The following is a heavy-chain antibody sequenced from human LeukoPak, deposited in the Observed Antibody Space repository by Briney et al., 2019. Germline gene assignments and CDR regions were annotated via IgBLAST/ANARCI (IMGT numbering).Heavy chain of an antibody. CDR2: IYSGGST. Sequence: PGGSLRLSCAASGFTVSSNYMSWVRQAPGKGLEWVSVIYSGGSTYYEDSVKGRFTISRDNSKNTLYLQMNSLRAEDTAVYYCARGSNWVTLDYWGQGTLVTVPS. J-gene: IGHJ4*02. CDR3: ARGSNWVTLDY. V-gene: IGHV3-53*01. CDR1: GFTVSSNY. D-gene: IGHD7-27*01.